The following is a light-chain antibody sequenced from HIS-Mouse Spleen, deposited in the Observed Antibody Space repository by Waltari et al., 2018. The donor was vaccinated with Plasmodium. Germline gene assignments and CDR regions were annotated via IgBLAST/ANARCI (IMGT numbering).Light chain of an antibody. V-gene: IGKV1-39*01. Sequence: DIQMTQSPSSLSASVGDRVTLTCRASQSISSDLNWYQQKPGEAPKLLIYAASSLQSGVPSRFSGSGSGTDFTLTISSLQPEDFATYYCQQSYSTWTFGQGTKVEIK. CDR3: QQSYSTWT. CDR1: QSISSD. J-gene: IGKJ1*01. CDR2: AAS.